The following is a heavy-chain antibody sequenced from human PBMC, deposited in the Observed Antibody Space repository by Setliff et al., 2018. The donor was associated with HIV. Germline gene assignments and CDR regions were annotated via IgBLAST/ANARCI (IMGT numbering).Heavy chain of an antibody. CDR2: IYSDGST. D-gene: IGHD1-1*01. Sequence: GGSLRLSCEASGFTVSSSYMAWVRQAPGKGLEWVSTIYSDGSTYHRDSVKGRFTPSRDTSKNTLSLQMNSLRPEDTAVFYCARVRLYNSALENWGQGTLVTVSS. CDR1: GFTVSSSY. CDR3: ARVRLYNSALEN. V-gene: IGHV3-66*02. J-gene: IGHJ4*02.